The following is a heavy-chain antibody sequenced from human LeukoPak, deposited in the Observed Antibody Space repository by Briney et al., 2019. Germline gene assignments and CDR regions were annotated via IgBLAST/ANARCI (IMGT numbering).Heavy chain of an antibody. D-gene: IGHD6-13*01. Sequence: ASVKVSCKASGYSFTNFDINWVRQATGQGLEWMGWMNPNSGNKGYAQKFQGRVTITRNTSISTANMELSSLRSEDTAVYYCARGRSSSRSGGFDYWGQGTLVTVSS. CDR1: GYSFTNFD. V-gene: IGHV1-8*01. CDR3: ARGRSSSRSGGFDY. J-gene: IGHJ4*02. CDR2: MNPNSGNK.